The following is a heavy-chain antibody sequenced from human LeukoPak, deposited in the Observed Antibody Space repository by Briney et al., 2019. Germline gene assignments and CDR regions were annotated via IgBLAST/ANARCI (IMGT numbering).Heavy chain of an antibody. Sequence: PGGSLRLSCAASGFTFDDYGMSWVRQAPEKGLEWVSGINWNGGSTGYADSAKGRFTISRDNAKNSLYLQMNSLRAEDTALYYCARDFFKFYYDSSGDTFDIWGQGTMVTVSS. D-gene: IGHD3-22*01. CDR3: ARDFFKFYYDSSGDTFDI. CDR2: INWNGGST. V-gene: IGHV3-20*04. J-gene: IGHJ3*02. CDR1: GFTFDDYG.